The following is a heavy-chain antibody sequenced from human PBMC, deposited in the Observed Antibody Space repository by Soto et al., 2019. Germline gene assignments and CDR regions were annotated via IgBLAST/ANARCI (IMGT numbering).Heavy chain of an antibody. Sequence: SLRVSCEASGWCFRFGFSWVRQSPGQGLEWMGWISASDGSTNSASKFRGRISMTTDTSTHTAYLDLLSLTSDDTAMYFCATYYFGSGSYYRFENWGPGTRVTVSS. CDR3: ATYYFGSGSYYRFEN. J-gene: IGHJ4*02. CDR1: GWCFRFG. V-gene: IGHV1-18*01. D-gene: IGHD3-10*01. CDR2: ISASDGST.